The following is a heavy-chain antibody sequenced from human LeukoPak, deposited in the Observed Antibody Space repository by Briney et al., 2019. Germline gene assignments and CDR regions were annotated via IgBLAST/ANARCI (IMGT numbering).Heavy chain of an antibody. CDR3: ARGLRDGYNYDYFDY. Sequence: SVKVSCKASGGTFSSYAISWVRQAPGQGLEWMGRIIPIFGTANYAQKFQGRVTITTDESTSTAYMELSSLRSEDTAVYYCARGLRDGYNYDYFDYWGQGALVTVSS. J-gene: IGHJ4*02. CDR1: GGTFSSYA. CDR2: IIPIFGTA. D-gene: IGHD5-24*01. V-gene: IGHV1-69*05.